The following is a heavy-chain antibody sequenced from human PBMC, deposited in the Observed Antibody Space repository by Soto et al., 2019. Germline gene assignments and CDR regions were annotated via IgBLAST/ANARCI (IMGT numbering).Heavy chain of an antibody. CDR1: GGSFSGYY. D-gene: IGHD3-9*01. Sequence: SETLSLTCAVYGGSFSGYYWSWIRQPPGKGLEWIGEINHSGSTNCNPSLKSRVTISVDTSKNQFSLKLSSVTAADTAVYYCARVSYDILTGYYRPFDYWGQGTLVTVSS. CDR3: ARVSYDILTGYYRPFDY. J-gene: IGHJ4*02. V-gene: IGHV4-34*01. CDR2: INHSGST.